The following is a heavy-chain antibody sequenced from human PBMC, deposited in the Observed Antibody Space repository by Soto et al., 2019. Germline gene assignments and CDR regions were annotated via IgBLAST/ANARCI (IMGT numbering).Heavy chain of an antibody. V-gene: IGHV3-30-3*01. CDR2: ISYDGSNK. CDR1: GFTFSSYA. J-gene: IGHJ6*02. CDR3: ARSGEYSSSPYYYYGMDV. Sequence: QVQLVESGGGVVQPGRSLRLSCAASGFTFSSYAMHWVRQAPGKGLEWVAVISYDGSNKYYADSVKGRFTISRDNSKNTLYLQMNSLRAEDTAVYYCARSGEYSSSPYYYYGMDVWGQGTTVTVSS. D-gene: IGHD6-6*01.